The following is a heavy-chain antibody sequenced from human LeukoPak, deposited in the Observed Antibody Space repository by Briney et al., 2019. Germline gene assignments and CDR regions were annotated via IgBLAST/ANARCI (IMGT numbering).Heavy chain of an antibody. Sequence: GGSLRLSCAASGFTFDDYAMHWVRQAPGKGLEWVSGISWNSGSIGYADSVKGRFTISRDNAKNSLYLQMNSLRAEDTALYYCAISYGSGKRKAGFDYWGQGTLV. D-gene: IGHD3-10*01. CDR3: AISYGSGKRKAGFDY. CDR1: GFTFDDYA. V-gene: IGHV3-9*01. J-gene: IGHJ4*02. CDR2: ISWNSGSI.